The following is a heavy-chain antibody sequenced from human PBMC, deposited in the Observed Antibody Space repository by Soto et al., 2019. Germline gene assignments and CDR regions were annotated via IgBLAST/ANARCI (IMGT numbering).Heavy chain of an antibody. J-gene: IGHJ4*02. CDR2: ISASVTSQ. V-gene: IGHV3-23*01. CDR3: VTRWPSRLYPLDN. CDR1: GFAFDSYA. D-gene: IGHD2-2*02. Sequence: EVQLLESGGGSVQPGGSLRLSCAASGFAFDSYAMNWVRQAPGKGLEWIATISASVTSQYYADSVKGRFTISRDNPKNILYWHMSSLRADDTAIYYCVTRWPSRLYPLDNWGQGTLVTVSS.